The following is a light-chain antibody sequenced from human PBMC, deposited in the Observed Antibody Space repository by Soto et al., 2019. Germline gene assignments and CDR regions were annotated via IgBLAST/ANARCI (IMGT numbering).Light chain of an antibody. CDR1: SSDVGGYNH. CDR2: EVS. CDR3: SSYTSSSTLS. Sequence: QSALTQPASVSGSPGQSITISCTGTSSDVGGYNHVSWYQQHPGKAPKLMIYEVSNRPSGVSNRFSGSKSGNTASLTISGIQAENEADYYCSSYTSSSTLSFGTGTKLTVL. V-gene: IGLV2-14*01. J-gene: IGLJ1*01.